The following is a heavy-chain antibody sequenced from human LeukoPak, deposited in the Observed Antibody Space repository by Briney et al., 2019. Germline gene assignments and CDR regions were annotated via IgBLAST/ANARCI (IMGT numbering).Heavy chain of an antibody. CDR1: GGSISSSY. J-gene: IGHJ5*02. CDR3: ARGPRGKSDYSMGINRFDP. Sequence: SETLSLTCTVSGGSISSSYWSSVRQPPGKGLEWIGYIYYSGSTNYNPSLKSRVTISVDTSKNQFSLKLSSVTAADTAVYYCARGPRGKSDYSMGINRFDPWGQGTLVTVSS. D-gene: IGHD3-10*01. V-gene: IGHV4-59*01. CDR2: IYYSGST.